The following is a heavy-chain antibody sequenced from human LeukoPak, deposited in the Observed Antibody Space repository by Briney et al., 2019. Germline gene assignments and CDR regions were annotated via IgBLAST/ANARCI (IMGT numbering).Heavy chain of an antibody. V-gene: IGHV1-69*13. J-gene: IGHJ4*02. CDR2: IIPIFGTA. Sequence: ASVKVSCKASGGTFSSYAISWVRQAPGQGLEWMGGIIPIFGTANYAQKFQGRVTITADESTSTAYMELSSLRPEDTAVYYCAREMVVGSGYTLFDYWGQGTLVTVSS. D-gene: IGHD5-12*01. CDR1: GGTFSSYA. CDR3: AREMVVGSGYTLFDY.